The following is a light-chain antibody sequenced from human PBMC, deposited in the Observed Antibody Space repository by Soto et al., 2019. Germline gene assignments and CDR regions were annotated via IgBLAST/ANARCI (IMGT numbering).Light chain of an antibody. V-gene: IGLV1-44*01. Sequence: QSVLTQPPSASGTPGQRVTISCSGSSSNIGSHTVNWYQQLPGTAPKLLIYSNNQRPSGVPDRFSGSKPGTSASLAISGLQSEDEADYYCAAWDDSLNGYVFGTGTKVTVL. CDR3: AAWDDSLNGYV. J-gene: IGLJ1*01. CDR1: SSNIGSHT. CDR2: SNN.